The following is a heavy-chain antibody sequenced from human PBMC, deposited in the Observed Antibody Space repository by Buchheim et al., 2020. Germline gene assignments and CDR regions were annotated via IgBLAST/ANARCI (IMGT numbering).Heavy chain of an antibody. D-gene: IGHD2-15*01. CDR3: DTQSLLLAAPVSGKCV. V-gene: IGHV3-7*03. CDR1: GFTFSSYW. Sequence: VQLVETGGALVQPGGSLRRSCAASGFTFSSYWMSWVRQAPGKGLEWVANIKQDGREKYYVDSVKGRFTISRDNAKNSLYLQMNSLCVNDTAASECDTQSLLLAAPVSGKCVW. CDR2: IKQDGREK. J-gene: IGHJ6*01.